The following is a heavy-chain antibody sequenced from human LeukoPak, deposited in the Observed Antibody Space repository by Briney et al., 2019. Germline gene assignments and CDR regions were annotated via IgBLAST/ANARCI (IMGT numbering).Heavy chain of an antibody. CDR1: GYTLTSYR. D-gene: IGHD3-9*01. CDR3: ARGFWAGDILTGYYWMPPAPFDP. J-gene: IGHJ5*02. V-gene: IGHV1-18*04. CDR2: ISAYKGNT. Sequence: ASVKVSCKASGYTLTSYRISWVRQAPGQGLEWMGWISAYKGNTNYAQKLQGRVTMTTATSTSTAYMELRSLRSDDTAVYYCARGFWAGDILTGYYWMPPAPFDPWGQGTLVTVSS.